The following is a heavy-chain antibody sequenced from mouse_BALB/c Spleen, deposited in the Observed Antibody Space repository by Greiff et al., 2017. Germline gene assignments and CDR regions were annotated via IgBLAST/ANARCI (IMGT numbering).Heavy chain of an antibody. J-gene: IGHJ4*01. CDR1: GYTFTSYY. CDR2: IYPGNVNT. Sequence: QVQLQQSGPELVKPGASVRISCKASGYTFTSYYIHWVKQRPGQGLEWIGWIYPGNVNTKYNEKFKGKATLTADKSSSTAYMQLSSLTSEDSAVYFCARSTMITDYYAMDYWGQGTSVTVSS. V-gene: IGHV1S56*01. D-gene: IGHD2-4*01. CDR3: ARSTMITDYYAMDY.